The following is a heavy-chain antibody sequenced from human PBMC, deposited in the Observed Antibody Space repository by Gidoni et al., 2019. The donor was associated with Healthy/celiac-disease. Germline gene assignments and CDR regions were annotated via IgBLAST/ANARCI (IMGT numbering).Heavy chain of an antibody. CDR2: INHSGST. Sequence: QLQLQQWGAGLLKPSETLSLTCAVYGVYFRGYYWSWIRQPPGKGLEWIGEINHSGSTNYNPSLKSRVTISVDTSKNQFSLKLSSVTAADTAVYYCARYCSGGSCYYFGYYYYYGMDVWGQGTTVTVSS. J-gene: IGHJ6*02. D-gene: IGHD2-15*01. CDR1: GVYFRGYY. CDR3: ARYCSGGSCYYFGYYYYYGMDV. V-gene: IGHV4-34*01.